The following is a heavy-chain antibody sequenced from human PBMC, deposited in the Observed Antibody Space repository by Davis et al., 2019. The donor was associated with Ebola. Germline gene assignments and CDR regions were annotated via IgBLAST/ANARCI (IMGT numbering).Heavy chain of an antibody. V-gene: IGHV7-4-1*02. D-gene: IGHD2-2*01. Sequence: ASVKVSCRTSGYTFTSHAMNWVRQAPGQGLEWMGWINTNTGNPTYAQGFTGRFVFSLDTSVSTAYLQISSLKAEDTAVYYCARDSCTGCGTVYGMDVWGKGTTVTVSS. CDR1: GYTFTSHA. J-gene: IGHJ6*04. CDR3: ARDSCTGCGTVYGMDV. CDR2: INTNTGNP.